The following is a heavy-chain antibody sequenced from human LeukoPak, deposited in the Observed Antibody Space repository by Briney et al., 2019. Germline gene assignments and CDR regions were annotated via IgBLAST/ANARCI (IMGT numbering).Heavy chain of an antibody. CDR1: GFTFSSYA. D-gene: IGHD6-19*01. Sequence: PGRSLRLSCAASGFTFSSYAMHWVRQAPGKGLEWVAVISYDGSNKYYADSVKGRFTISRDNSKNTLYLQMNSLRAEDTAVYYCAKDPLLYSSGWFFDYWGQGTLVTVSS. J-gene: IGHJ4*02. CDR2: ISYDGSNK. CDR3: AKDPLLYSSGWFFDY. V-gene: IGHV3-30-3*01.